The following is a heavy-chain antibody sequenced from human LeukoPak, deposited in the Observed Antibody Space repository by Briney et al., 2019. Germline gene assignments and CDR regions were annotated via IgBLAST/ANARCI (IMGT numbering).Heavy chain of an antibody. CDR1: GYSFVLYG. Sequence: GASVKVSCKASGYSFVLYGISWVRQAPGQGPEWMGWISTYNGNTKYAEKFQGRVTMTRDMSTSTVYMGLSSLRSEDTAMYYCARGVSAVRMVYAFYYYYYMDVWGKGTTVTVSS. CDR3: ARGVSAVRMVYAFYYYYYMDV. CDR2: ISTYNGNT. D-gene: IGHD2-8*01. V-gene: IGHV1-18*01. J-gene: IGHJ6*03.